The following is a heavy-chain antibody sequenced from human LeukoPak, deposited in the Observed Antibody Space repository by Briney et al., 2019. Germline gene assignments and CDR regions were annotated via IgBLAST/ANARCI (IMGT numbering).Heavy chain of an antibody. CDR2: INHSGST. D-gene: IGHD2-8*01. V-gene: IGHV4-34*01. Sequence: PSETLSLTCAVYGGSFSGYYWSWIRQPPGRGLEWIGEINHSGSTNYNPSLKSRVTISVDTSKNQFSMKLSSVDAADTAVYYCARGVRRLNDYWGQGTLVTVSS. J-gene: IGHJ4*02. CDR1: GGSFSGYY. CDR3: ARGVRRLNDY.